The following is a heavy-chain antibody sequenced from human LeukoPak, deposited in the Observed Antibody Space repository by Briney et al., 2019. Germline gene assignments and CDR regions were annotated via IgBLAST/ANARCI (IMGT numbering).Heavy chain of an antibody. J-gene: IGHJ4*02. V-gene: IGHV3-15*01. CDR3: ARLREIPVFGVVTKSTSYFGY. CDR2: IKSKTDGGTT. D-gene: IGHD3-3*01. CDR1: GFTFSNAW. Sequence: GGSLRLSCAASGFTFSNAWMSWVRQAPGKGLEWVGRIKSKTDGGTTDYAAPVKGRFTISRDDSENTLYLQMNSLKTEDTAVYYCARLREIPVFGVVTKSTSYFGYWGQGTLVTVSS.